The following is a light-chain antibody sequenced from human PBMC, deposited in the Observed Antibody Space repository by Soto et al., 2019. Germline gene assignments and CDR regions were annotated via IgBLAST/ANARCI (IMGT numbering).Light chain of an antibody. CDR1: QSINSW. J-gene: IGKJ1*01. Sequence: DIQITQSPSTMSASVGDRVTITCRASQSINSWLAWYQQKPCKAPKLLIYDASSLESGVPSRFSGSGSGTEFTLTISSLQPDDFATYYCQQYNSYSRTFGQGTKVEIK. V-gene: IGKV1-5*01. CDR2: DAS. CDR3: QQYNSYSRT.